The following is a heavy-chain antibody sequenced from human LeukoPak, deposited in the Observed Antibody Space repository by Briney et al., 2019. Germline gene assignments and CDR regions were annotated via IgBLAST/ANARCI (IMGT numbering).Heavy chain of an antibody. CDR2: ISPYYGNT. CDR1: GYTFTHYG. CDR3: ARVGADRDFDY. D-gene: IGHD1-26*01. V-gene: IGHV1-18*01. Sequence: AASVKVSCKASGYTFTHYGISWVRQAPGQGLEWMGWISPYYGNTNYAQNLQGRVTPTTDTSTSTAYMELRSLRSDDTAVYYCARVGADRDFDYWGQGTLVTVSS. J-gene: IGHJ4*02.